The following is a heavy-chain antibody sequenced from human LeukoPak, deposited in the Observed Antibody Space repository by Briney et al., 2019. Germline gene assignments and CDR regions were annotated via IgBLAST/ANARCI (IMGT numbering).Heavy chain of an antibody. Sequence: PGGSLRLSCAASGFTFSSYWMSWVRQAPGRGLEWVANIKQDGSEKYYVDSVKGRFTISRDNAKNSLYLQMNSLRAEDTAVYYCARDGELWFGELYYWGQGTLVTVSS. CDR3: ARDGELWFGELYY. CDR1: GFTFSSYW. J-gene: IGHJ4*02. CDR2: IKQDGSEK. D-gene: IGHD3-10*01. V-gene: IGHV3-7*01.